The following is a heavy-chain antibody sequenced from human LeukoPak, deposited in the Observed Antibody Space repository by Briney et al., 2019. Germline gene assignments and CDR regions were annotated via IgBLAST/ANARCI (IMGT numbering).Heavy chain of an antibody. CDR1: GFTFSSYG. CDR3: ARDEYDSSGYDGGGPYFDY. Sequence: GGSLRLSCAASGFTFSSYGMPWVRQAPGKGLEWVAVIWYDGSNKYYADSVKGRFTISRDNSKNTLYLQMNSLRAEDTAVYYCARDEYDSSGYDGGGPYFDYWGQGTLVTVSS. D-gene: IGHD3-22*01. V-gene: IGHV3-33*01. J-gene: IGHJ4*02. CDR2: IWYDGSNK.